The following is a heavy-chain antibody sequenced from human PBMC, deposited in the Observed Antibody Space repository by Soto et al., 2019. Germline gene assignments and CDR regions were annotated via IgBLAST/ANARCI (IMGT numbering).Heavy chain of an antibody. CDR1: GGPFSGYY. CDR2: INHSGST. CDR3: ARVTAAGTGYYYYYGMDV. J-gene: IGHJ6*02. Sequence: SETPSLTCAVYGGPFSGYYWSWIRQPPGKGLEWIGEINHSGSTNYNPSLKSRVTISVDTSKNQFSLKLSSVTAADTAVYYCARVTAAGTGYYYYYGMDVWGQGTTVTVSS. V-gene: IGHV4-34*01. D-gene: IGHD6-13*01.